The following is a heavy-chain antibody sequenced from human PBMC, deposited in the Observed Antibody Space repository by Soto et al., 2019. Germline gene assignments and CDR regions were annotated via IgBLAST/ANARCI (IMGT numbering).Heavy chain of an antibody. CDR1: GGSISSYY. CDR3: ARLYGSGSYGAYYYYYGMDV. CDR2: IYYRGST. D-gene: IGHD3-10*01. V-gene: IGHV4-59*01. J-gene: IGHJ6*02. Sequence: SETLSLTCTVSGGSISSYYWSWIRQPPGKGLEWIGYIYYRGSTNYNPSLKSRVTISVDTSKNQFSLKLSSVTAADTAVYYCARLYGSGSYGAYYYYYGMDVWGQGTTVTVSS.